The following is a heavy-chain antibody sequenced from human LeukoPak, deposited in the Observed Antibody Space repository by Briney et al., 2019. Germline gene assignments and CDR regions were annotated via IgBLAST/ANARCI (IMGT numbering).Heavy chain of an antibody. J-gene: IGHJ4*02. CDR1: GGTFSSYA. CDR2: IIPIFGTA. CDR3: ARSVEGSFDF. Sequence: SVKVSCKASGGTFSSYAISWVRQAPGQGLEWMGGIIPIFGTANYAQKFQGRVTITADKSTSTAYMELSSLRSDDTAMYYCARSVEGSFDFWGQGTLVTVSS. D-gene: IGHD6-19*01. V-gene: IGHV1-69*06.